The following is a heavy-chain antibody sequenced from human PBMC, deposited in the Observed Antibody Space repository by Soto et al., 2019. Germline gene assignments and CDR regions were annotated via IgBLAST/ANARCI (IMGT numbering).Heavy chain of an antibody. J-gene: IGHJ4*02. Sequence: GGSLRLSCAASGFTFSSYAMHWVRQAPGKGLEYVSAISSNGGSTYYANSVKGRFTISRDNSKNTLYLQMGSLRAEDMAVYYCARGGSIVIADYWGQGTLVTVSS. CDR2: ISSNGGST. CDR3: ARGGSIVIADY. V-gene: IGHV3-64*01. D-gene: IGHD3-3*02. CDR1: GFTFSSYA.